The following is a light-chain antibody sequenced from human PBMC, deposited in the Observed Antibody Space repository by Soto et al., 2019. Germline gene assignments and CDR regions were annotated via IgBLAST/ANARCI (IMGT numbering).Light chain of an antibody. J-gene: IGKJ5*01. Sequence: DIPITQSASSVSASLGDRVTITCRASQGISSCLAWYQQKPGKAPKLLIYAASSLQSGVPSRFSGSGSGTDFTLTISSLQTEDFATYYCQQANSFPITVGQGTRLEIK. CDR1: QGISSC. CDR2: AAS. V-gene: IGKV1-12*01. CDR3: QQANSFPIT.